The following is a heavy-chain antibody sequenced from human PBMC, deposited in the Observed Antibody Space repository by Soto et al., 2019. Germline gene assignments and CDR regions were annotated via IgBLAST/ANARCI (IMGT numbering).Heavy chain of an antibody. V-gene: IGHV4-31*03. Sequence: QMQLQESGPGLVSPSQTLSRTCTVSGGSISSDGDYYRWSWIRQHPGKGLEWIGYIYDSGSPYYHPSLESRVTVSVDTSKNQFSLKLSSLTAADTAVYYCARVRENYFDSWGQGILVTVSS. CDR2: IYDSGSP. CDR1: GGSISSDGDYYR. J-gene: IGHJ4*02. CDR3: ARVRENYFDS.